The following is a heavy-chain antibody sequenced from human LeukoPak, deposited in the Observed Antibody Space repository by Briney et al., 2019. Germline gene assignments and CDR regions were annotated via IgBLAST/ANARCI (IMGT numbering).Heavy chain of an antibody. Sequence: SETLSLTCTVSGGSISSNNYYWGWIRQPPGKGLEWIGTIYYSGSTYYNPSLKSRVTISVDTSKNQFSLKLSSVTAADTAVYYCAREGHYGSGSYYKRGWFDPWGQGTLVTVSS. CDR3: AREGHYGSGSYYKRGWFDP. J-gene: IGHJ5*02. D-gene: IGHD3-10*01. V-gene: IGHV4-39*07. CDR1: GGSISSNNYY. CDR2: IYYSGST.